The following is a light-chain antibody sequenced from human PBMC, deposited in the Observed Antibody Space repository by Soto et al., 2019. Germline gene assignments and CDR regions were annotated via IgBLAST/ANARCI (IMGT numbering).Light chain of an antibody. CDR1: QSVSRT. Sequence: MSDSPATRSVSPGEGATLSCRASQSVSRTLAWHQQKPGQAPRLLMYDASTRQTGISARFSGSGSGTEFTLTISSLQPEDFAVYYCKQSHKWPLTFGQGTRLEIK. V-gene: IGKV3-15*01. J-gene: IGKJ5*01. CDR2: DAS. CDR3: KQSHKWPLT.